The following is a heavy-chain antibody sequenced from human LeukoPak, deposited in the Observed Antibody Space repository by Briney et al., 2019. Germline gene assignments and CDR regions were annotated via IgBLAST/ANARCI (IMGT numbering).Heavy chain of an antibody. Sequence: GGSLRLSCVAFGLSFSSYAMTWVRQAPGKGLEWVSTIGGSGETIYYADSVKGRFTISRDNSKNTLYLQMNSLRAEDTAVYYCAKTRNWGQGTLVTVSS. CDR1: GLSFSSYA. V-gene: IGHV3-23*01. CDR3: AKTRN. CDR2: IGGSGETI. J-gene: IGHJ4*02.